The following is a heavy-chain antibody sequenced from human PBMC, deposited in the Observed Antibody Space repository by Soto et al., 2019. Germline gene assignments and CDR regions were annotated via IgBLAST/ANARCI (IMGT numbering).Heavy chain of an antibody. CDR1: GFNFRSYS. Sequence: PGGCLRLSCATSGFNFRSYSMNWVRQAPGKGLEWVSSISSSSSYIYYADSVKGRFTISRDNAKNSLYLQMNSLRAEDTAVYYCAADRTYCGGECYVGWGQGTLVTVS. D-gene: IGHD2-21*01. CDR2: ISSSSSYI. J-gene: IGHJ4*02. CDR3: AADRTYCGGECYVG. V-gene: IGHV3-21*01.